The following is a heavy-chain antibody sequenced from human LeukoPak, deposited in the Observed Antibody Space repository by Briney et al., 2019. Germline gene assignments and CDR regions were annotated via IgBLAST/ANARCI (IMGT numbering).Heavy chain of an antibody. CDR2: ISSSSSYI. D-gene: IGHD2-8*01. V-gene: IGHV3-21*04. CDR1: GFTFSSYS. CDR3: ARDGVSGLFDI. Sequence: GGSLRLSCAASGFTFSSYSMNWVRQAPGKGLEWVSSISSSSSYIYYADSVKGRFTISRDNAKNSLYLQMNSLRAEDTAVYYCARDGVSGLFDIWGQGTMVTVSS. J-gene: IGHJ3*02.